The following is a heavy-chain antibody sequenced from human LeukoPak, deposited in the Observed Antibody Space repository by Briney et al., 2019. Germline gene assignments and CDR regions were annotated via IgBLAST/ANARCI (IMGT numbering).Heavy chain of an antibody. D-gene: IGHD6-13*01. CDR2: ISYDGSNK. J-gene: IGHJ4*02. CDR3: AKQGGYSSSWYFDY. CDR1: GFTFSSYG. V-gene: IGHV3-30*18. Sequence: GGSLRLSCAASGFTFSSYGMHWVRQAPGKGLEWVAVISYDGSNKYYADSVKGRFTISRDNSKYTLYLQMNSLRAEDTAVYYCAKQGGYSSSWYFDYWGQGTLVTVSS.